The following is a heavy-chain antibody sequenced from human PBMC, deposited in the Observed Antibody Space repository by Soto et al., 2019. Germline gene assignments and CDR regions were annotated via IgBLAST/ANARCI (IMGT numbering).Heavy chain of an antibody. CDR1: GYTLSAYY. CDR3: ARHGSAGVAAATGAGLDP. CDR2: INPNSGVT. J-gene: IGHJ5*02. D-gene: IGHD2-15*01. V-gene: IGHV1-2*02. Sequence: ASVKVSCKASGYTLSAYYMHWVRQAPGQGLEWMGWINPNSGVTKYAQKFQGRVTMTSDLSISTAYMELSSLRSDDTAVYYCARHGSAGVAAATGAGLDPWG.